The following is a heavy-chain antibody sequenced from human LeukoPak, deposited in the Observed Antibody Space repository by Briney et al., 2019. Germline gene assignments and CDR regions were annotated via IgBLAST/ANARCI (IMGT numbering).Heavy chain of an antibody. CDR3: ARDTYYDILTGYYSAFDI. Sequence: SQTLSLTCTVSGGSISSGGYYWSWIRQHPGKGLEWIGYIYYSGSTYHNPSLKSRVTISVDTSKNQFSLKLSSVTAADTAVYYCARDTYYDILTGYYSAFDIWGQGTMVTVSS. J-gene: IGHJ3*02. CDR2: IYYSGST. D-gene: IGHD3-9*01. V-gene: IGHV4-31*03. CDR1: GGSISSGGYY.